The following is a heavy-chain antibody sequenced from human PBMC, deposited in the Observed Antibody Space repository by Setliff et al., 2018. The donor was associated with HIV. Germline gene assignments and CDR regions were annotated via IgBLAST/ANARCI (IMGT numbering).Heavy chain of an antibody. CDR3: ARGYSSSWYCDAFDI. D-gene: IGHD6-13*01. CDR1: GYSFTTYW. CDR2: IYPYDSDT. J-gene: IGHJ3*02. V-gene: IGHV5-51*01. Sequence: PGESLKISCKGSGYSFTTYWIGWVRQMPGKGLEWMGIIYPYDSDTRYNPSFQGHVTISADKSISTAYVQWSGLKASDTAIYYCARGYSSSWYCDAFDIWGQGSLVTVSS.